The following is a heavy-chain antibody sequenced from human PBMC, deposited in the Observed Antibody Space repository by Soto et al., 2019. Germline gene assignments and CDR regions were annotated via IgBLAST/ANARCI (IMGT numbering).Heavy chain of an antibody. J-gene: IGHJ6*02. CDR2: IYSGGST. CDR1: GFPVSNNY. CDR3: ARVQTTATSDRYYYFGMDV. Sequence: TGGSLRLSCAASGFPVSNNYMSWVRQAPGKGLEWVSVIYSGGSTYYADSVKGRFTISRDNPKNTLYLQMNSLRAEDTAVYYCARVQTTATSDRYYYFGMDVWGQGTTVTVS. D-gene: IGHD4-17*01. V-gene: IGHV3-66*01.